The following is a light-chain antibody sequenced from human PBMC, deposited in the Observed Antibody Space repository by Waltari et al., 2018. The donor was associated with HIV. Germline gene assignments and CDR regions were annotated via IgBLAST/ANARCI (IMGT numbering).Light chain of an antibody. Sequence: QLVLTQSPYASASLGASVKLTCPLTSGHSSYAIAWHQQQPEKGPRYLMKVNNDGSHSKGDAIPDRFSGSTSGAERYLTISRLQSEDEADYYCQSWDTGIQVFGGGTKLTVL. CDR3: QSWDTGIQV. J-gene: IGLJ3*02. V-gene: IGLV4-69*01. CDR1: SGHSSYA. CDR2: VNNDGSH.